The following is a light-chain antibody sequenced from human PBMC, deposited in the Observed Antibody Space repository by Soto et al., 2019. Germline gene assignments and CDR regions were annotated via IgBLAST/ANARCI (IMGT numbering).Light chain of an antibody. Sequence: QSALTQPASVSGSPGQSITISCTGTNRDVGGYNYVSWYQQHPGKAPKLMIYDVSNRPSGVSNRFSGSKSGNTASLIISGLQAEDEADYYCSSYTSSSTLVVFGGGTKVTVL. CDR2: DVS. CDR1: NRDVGGYNY. J-gene: IGLJ2*01. V-gene: IGLV2-14*01. CDR3: SSYTSSSTLVV.